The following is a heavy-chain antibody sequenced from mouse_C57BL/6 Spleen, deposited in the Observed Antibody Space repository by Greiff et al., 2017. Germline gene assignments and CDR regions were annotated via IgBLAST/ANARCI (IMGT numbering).Heavy chain of an antibody. CDR1: GYTFTDYY. J-gene: IGHJ4*01. CDR2: INPYNGGT. CDR3: ATAYYDYYYAMDY. Sequence: VQLQQSGPVLVKPGASVKMSCKASGYTFTDYYMHWVKQSHGQSLAWIGFINPYNGGTSYNQKFKGKATLTVDKSSSTAYMELNSLTSEDSAVYYGATAYYDYYYAMDYWGQGTSVTVAS. D-gene: IGHD2-4*01. V-gene: IGHV1-19*01.